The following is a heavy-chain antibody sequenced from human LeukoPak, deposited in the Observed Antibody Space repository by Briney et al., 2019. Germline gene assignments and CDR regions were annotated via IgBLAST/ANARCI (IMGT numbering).Heavy chain of an antibody. CDR3: ARDLVRGYSGYDYYYYGMDV. Sequence: ASVKVSCKASGYTFTSYGISWVQQAPGQGLEWMGWISAYNGNTNYAQKLQGRVTMTTDTSTSTAYMELRSLRSDDTAVYYCARDLVRGYSGYDYYYYGMDVWGQGTTVTVSS. V-gene: IGHV1-18*01. D-gene: IGHD5-12*01. CDR2: ISAYNGNT. J-gene: IGHJ6*02. CDR1: GYTFTSYG.